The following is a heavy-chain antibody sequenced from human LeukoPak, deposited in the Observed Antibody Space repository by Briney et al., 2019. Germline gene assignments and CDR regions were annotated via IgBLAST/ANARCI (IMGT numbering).Heavy chain of an antibody. CDR2: IYYSGST. CDR1: GGSISSYY. V-gene: IGHV4-59*12. J-gene: IGHJ6*03. D-gene: IGHD6-19*01. Sequence: SETLSLTCTVSGGSISSYYWSWIRQPPGKGLEWIGYIYYSGSTNYNPSLKSRVTISVDTSKNQFSLKLSSVTAADTAVYFCARVVGTVAGIVHYYYMDVWGKGTTVTVSS. CDR3: ARVVGTVAGIVHYYYMDV.